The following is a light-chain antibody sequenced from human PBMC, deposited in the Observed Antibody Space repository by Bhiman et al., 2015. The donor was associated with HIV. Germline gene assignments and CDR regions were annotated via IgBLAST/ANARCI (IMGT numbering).Light chain of an antibody. CDR3: QSYDTTLSGVI. J-gene: IGLJ2*01. CDR2: DVS. V-gene: IGLV2-14*03. Sequence: QSALTQPASVSGSPGQSITISCTGTSSDIGGFNYVSWYQQHPGKAPKLMIYDVSNRPSGVPNRFSGSKSDNTASLTISGLQAEDEADYYCQSYDTTLSGVIFGGGTRLTVL. CDR1: SSDIGGFNY.